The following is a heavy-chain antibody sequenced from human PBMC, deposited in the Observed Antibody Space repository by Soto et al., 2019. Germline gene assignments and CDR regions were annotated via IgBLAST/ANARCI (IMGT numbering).Heavy chain of an antibody. D-gene: IGHD3-22*01. CDR2: INAGNGNT. CDR1: GYTFTSYA. Sequence: QVQLVQSGAEEKKPGASVKVSCKASGYTFTSYAMHWVRQAPGQRLEWMGWINAGNGNTKYSQKFQGRVTITRDTSASTAYMELSSLRSEDTAVYYCARARSGYYYLDYWGQGTLVTVSS. V-gene: IGHV1-3*05. J-gene: IGHJ4*02. CDR3: ARARSGYYYLDY.